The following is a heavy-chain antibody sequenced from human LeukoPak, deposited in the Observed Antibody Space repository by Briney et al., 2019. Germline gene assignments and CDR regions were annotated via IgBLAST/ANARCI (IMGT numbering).Heavy chain of an antibody. Sequence: GGSLRLSCAASGFTFSSYAMHWVRQAPGKGLEWVAVISYDGSNKYYADSVKGRFTISRDNSKNTLYLHMNSLRAEDTAVYYCAKPHDYGDYWGQGTLVTVSS. CDR2: ISYDGSNK. CDR1: GFTFSSYA. J-gene: IGHJ4*02. CDR3: AKPHDYGDY. V-gene: IGHV3-30-3*01.